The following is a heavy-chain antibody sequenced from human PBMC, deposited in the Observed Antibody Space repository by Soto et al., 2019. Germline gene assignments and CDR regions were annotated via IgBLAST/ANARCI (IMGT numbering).Heavy chain of an antibody. CDR1: GFTFGDYA. CDR2: FKWNSGDV. D-gene: IGHD3-10*01. CDR3: AKDRSSGSPYYGMDF. V-gene: IGHV3-9*01. Sequence: PGGSVRLSCAASGFTFGDYAMHWVRQVPGKGLEWVSGFKWNSGDVGYADSVKGRFTISRDNAKNSLYLQMNSLRPEDTAVYYCAKDRSSGSPYYGMDFWGQGTMVTVSS. J-gene: IGHJ6*02.